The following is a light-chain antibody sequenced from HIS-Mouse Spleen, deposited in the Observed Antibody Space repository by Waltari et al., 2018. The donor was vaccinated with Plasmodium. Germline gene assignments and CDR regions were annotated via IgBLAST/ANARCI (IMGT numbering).Light chain of an antibody. Sequence: DIVMTQSPDSLAVSLGEGATINCKSSLSVLYSSNNQNYLAWDQQKPGQPPKLLIYWAPTRESGVPDRFSGSGSGTDVTLTISRLQAEDVAVYYCQQYYSTPYTFGQGTKLEIK. J-gene: IGKJ2*01. CDR3: QQYYSTPYT. CDR1: LSVLYSSNNQNY. V-gene: IGKV4-1*01. CDR2: WAP.